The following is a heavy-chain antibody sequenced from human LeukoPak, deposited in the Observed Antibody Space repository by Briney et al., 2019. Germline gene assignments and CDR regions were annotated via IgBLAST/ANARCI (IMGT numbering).Heavy chain of an antibody. J-gene: IGHJ4*02. CDR3: AREREEMATLNY. CDR1: GYTFTVYY. V-gene: IGHV1-2*02. CDR2: INPNSGGT. Sequence: ASVKVSSTASGYTFTVYYMHWVRQAPGQGVERMGWINPNSGGTNYAQKFQGRVTMTRETSISTAYMELSRLRSDDTAVYYCAREREEMATLNYWGQGTLVTVSS. D-gene: IGHD5-24*01.